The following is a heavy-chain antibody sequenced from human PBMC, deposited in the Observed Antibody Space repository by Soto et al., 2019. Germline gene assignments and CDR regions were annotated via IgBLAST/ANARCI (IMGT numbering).Heavy chain of an antibody. V-gene: IGHV1-18*01. CDR3: ARVVPGAEAWFGP. J-gene: IGHJ5*02. Sequence: QVQLVQSGGEVKRPGASVKVSCKTSGYTFSTYGITWVRQAPGQPLEWRGWISLYSDGTNYAQKLQGRVSMTTDTATTTAYMELKSLRSDDTAVYYCARVVPGAEAWFGPWGQGTLVTVAS. CDR1: GYTFSTYG. CDR2: ISLYSDGT. D-gene: IGHD2-2*01.